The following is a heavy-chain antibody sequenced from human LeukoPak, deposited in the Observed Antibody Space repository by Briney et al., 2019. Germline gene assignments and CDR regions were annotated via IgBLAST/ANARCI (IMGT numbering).Heavy chain of an antibody. J-gene: IGHJ4*02. Sequence: GGSLRLSCAASGFTFSDSYMSWIRQVPGKGLEWVSSISSGSTYIYNADSVQGRFTISRDNSKNTLYLQMNSLRAEDTAVYYCARERAEAVAGTFRFDYWGQGTLVTVSS. V-gene: IGHV3-11*06. CDR2: ISSGSTYI. D-gene: IGHD6-19*01. CDR3: ARERAEAVAGTFRFDY. CDR1: GFTFSDSY.